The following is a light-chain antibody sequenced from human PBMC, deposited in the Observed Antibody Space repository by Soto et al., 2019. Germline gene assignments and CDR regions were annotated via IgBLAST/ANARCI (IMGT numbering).Light chain of an antibody. CDR3: QSYDNSLTGPV. Sequence: QSVLTQPPSVSGAPGQRVSISCTGSSSNIGAGYDAHWYQQLPGKVPRLLLYNDNNRPSAVPDRFSGSKSGTSASLASTGIQHADESNYHCQSYDNSLTGPVFGPGTKVTVL. CDR1: SSNIGAGYD. CDR2: NDN. V-gene: IGLV1-40*01. J-gene: IGLJ1*01.